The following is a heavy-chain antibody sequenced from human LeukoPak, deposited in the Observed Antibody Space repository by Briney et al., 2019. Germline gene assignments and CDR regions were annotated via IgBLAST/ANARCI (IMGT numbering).Heavy chain of an antibody. CDR3: ARVSGTIQIWPQPFGDGMGV. D-gene: IGHD5-18*01. Sequence: GGSLRLSCAASGFTFSSYSMNWVRQAPGKGLEWVSYISSSSSTIYYADSVKGRFTISRDNAKNSLYLQMNSLRAEDTAVYYCARVSGTIQIWPQPFGDGMGVWGQGTTVTVSS. CDR2: ISSSSSTI. J-gene: IGHJ6*02. V-gene: IGHV3-48*01. CDR1: GFTFSSYS.